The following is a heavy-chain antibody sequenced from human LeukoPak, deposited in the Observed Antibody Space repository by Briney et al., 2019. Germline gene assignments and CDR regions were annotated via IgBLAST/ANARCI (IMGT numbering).Heavy chain of an antibody. CDR3: AGVKGAYYYDSSGYYWDASDI. V-gene: IGHV1-18*01. CDR2: ISAYNGNT. D-gene: IGHD3-22*01. Sequence: GASVKVSCKASGYTFTSYGISWVRQAPGQGLEWMGWISAYNGNTNYAQKLQGRVTMTTDTSTSTAYMELRSLRSDDTAVYYCAGVKGAYYYDSSGYYWDASDIWGQGTMVTVSS. J-gene: IGHJ3*02. CDR1: GYTFTSYG.